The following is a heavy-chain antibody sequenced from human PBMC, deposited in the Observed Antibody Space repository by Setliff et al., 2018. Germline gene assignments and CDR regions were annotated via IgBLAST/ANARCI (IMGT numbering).Heavy chain of an antibody. CDR3: ARARYCSSTSCYHYYYMDV. D-gene: IGHD2-2*01. J-gene: IGHJ6*03. CDR2: MNPNSGNT. CDR1: GGTFSSYA. Sequence: ASVKVSCKASGGTFSSYAISWVRQATGQGLEWMGWMNPNSGNTGYAQKFQGWVTMTRDTSISTAYMELSRLRSDDTAVYYCARARYCSSTSCYHYYYMDVWGKGTTVTVSS. V-gene: IGHV1-8*02.